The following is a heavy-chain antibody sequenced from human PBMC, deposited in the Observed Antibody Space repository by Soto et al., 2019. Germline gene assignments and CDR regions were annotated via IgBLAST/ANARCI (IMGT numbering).Heavy chain of an antibody. CDR2: VKEDGSEK. CDR1: GFTFSTYW. CDR3: ARGWGYFDSRCFPNLYAMAG. J-gene: IGHJ6*02. Sequence: SLRLSCAASGFTFSTYWMSRVRQAPGKGLEWVANVKEDGSEKYYVDSVEGRFTISRDSAKNSLYLQMNSLRAEDTAVYYCARGWGYFDSRCFPNLYAMAGWGQGT. D-gene: IGHD3-22*01. V-gene: IGHV3-7*01.